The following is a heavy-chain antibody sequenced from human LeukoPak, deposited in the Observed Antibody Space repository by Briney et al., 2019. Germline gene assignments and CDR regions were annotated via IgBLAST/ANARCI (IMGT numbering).Heavy chain of an antibody. CDR1: GGTFSSYA. J-gene: IGHJ6*03. CDR3: ARGDRGSYSFYYMDV. V-gene: IGHV1-69*05. CDR2: IIPIFGTA. Sequence: SVKVSCKASGGTFSSYAISWVRQAPGQGLEWMGGIIPIFGTANYAQKFQGRVTITTDESTSTAYMELSSLGSEDTAVYYCARGDRGSYSFYYMDVWGKGTTVTVSS. D-gene: IGHD1-26*01.